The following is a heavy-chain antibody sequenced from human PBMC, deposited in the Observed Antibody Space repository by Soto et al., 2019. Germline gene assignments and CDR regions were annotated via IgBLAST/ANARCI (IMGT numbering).Heavy chain of an antibody. CDR2: TSYDGSSK. V-gene: IGHV3-30*18. J-gene: IGHJ6*02. D-gene: IGHD2-15*01. CDR3: AKDPAFRYYYYGIDV. Sequence: GGSLRLSCAASGFPFCNYAMHWVRQAPGKGLEWVTVTSYDGSSKYYAASVKGRFTVSRDNSKDTVYLQMNSLRAEDTAVYFCAKDPAFRYYYYGIDVWGQGTTVTVSS. CDR1: GFPFCNYA.